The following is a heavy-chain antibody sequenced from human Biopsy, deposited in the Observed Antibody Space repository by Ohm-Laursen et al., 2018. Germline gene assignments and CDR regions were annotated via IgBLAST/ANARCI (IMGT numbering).Heavy chain of an antibody. D-gene: IGHD3-22*01. Sequence: SVKVSCKTSGYTFTGYHVHWVRQAPGQGLEWMGWINAKTGDTNYAQKFQGRVTMTRDTSISTAYVDLGSLRSDDTAVYYCTRGGYYYDSLAYYYWFDPWGQGTLVTVSS. CDR2: INAKTGDT. CDR3: TRGGYYYDSLAYYYWFDP. CDR1: GYTFTGYH. J-gene: IGHJ5*02. V-gene: IGHV1-2*02.